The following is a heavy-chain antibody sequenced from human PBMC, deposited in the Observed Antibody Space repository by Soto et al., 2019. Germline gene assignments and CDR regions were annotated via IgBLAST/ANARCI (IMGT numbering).Heavy chain of an antibody. CDR3: ARDSNYDYVWGSYRLNYYFDY. J-gene: IGHJ4*02. D-gene: IGHD3-16*02. Sequence: PGGSLRLSFAASGSTFSSYSMDWVRQAPGKGLEWVSYISSSSTIYYADSVKGRFTISRDNAKNSLYLQMNSLRAEDTAVYYCARDSNYDYVWGSYRLNYYFDYWVQGTLVTVSS. CDR1: GSTFSSYS. CDR2: ISSSSTI. V-gene: IGHV3-48*01.